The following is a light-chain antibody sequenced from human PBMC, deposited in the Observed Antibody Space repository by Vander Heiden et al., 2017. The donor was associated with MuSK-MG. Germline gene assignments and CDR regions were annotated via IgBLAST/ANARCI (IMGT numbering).Light chain of an antibody. CDR1: QSISTN. Sequence: DTVMTQSPATLSVSPGERATLSCRASQSISTNLAWYQQKPGQAPRLLIYGASIRATGILPRFSGSGYGTEFTLTISSLQSEDFAVYYCQQWNDWPPRYTFGQGTKLEIK. V-gene: IGKV3-15*01. CDR3: QQWNDWPPRYT. CDR2: GAS. J-gene: IGKJ2*01.